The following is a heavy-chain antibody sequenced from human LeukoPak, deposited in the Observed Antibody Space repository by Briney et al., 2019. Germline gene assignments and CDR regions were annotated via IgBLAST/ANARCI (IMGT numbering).Heavy chain of an antibody. Sequence: GGSLRLSCAASGFTFSSYWMSWVRQAPGKGLEWVANIKQDGSEKYYVDSVKGRFTISRDNSKNTLYLQMNSLRAEDTAVYYCAKNSWQQLMYYWGQGTLVTVSS. CDR3: AKNSWQQLMYY. D-gene: IGHD6-13*01. CDR1: GFTFSSYW. CDR2: IKQDGSEK. V-gene: IGHV3-7*01. J-gene: IGHJ4*02.